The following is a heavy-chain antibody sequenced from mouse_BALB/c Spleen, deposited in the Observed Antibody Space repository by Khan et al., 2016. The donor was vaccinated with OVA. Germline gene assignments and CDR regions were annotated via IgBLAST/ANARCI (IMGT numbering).Heavy chain of an antibody. J-gene: IGHJ3*01. Sequence: EVELVESGGGLVQPGGSRKLSCAASGFTFIDCGMAWVRQTPGKGPEWIAFISSVAYSIYYADTVTGRFTISRENAKHTLYLEMSSLRSDDTAMYYCVRGGFAYWGQGTLVTVSA. CDR1: GFTFIDCG. CDR3: VRGGFAY. CDR2: ISSVAYSI. V-gene: IGHV5-15*02.